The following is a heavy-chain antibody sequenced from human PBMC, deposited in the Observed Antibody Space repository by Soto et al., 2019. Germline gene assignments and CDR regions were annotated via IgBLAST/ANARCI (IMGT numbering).Heavy chain of an antibody. D-gene: IGHD6-13*01. CDR3: ARDNGGGHSSSWYNPRLVYYYYGMDV. CDR1: GFTFSSYG. J-gene: IGHJ6*02. Sequence: PGGSLRLSCAASGFTFSSYGMHWVRQAPGKGLEWVAVIWYDESNKYYADSVKGRFTISRDNSKNTLYLQMNSLRAEDTAVYYCARDNGGGHSSSWYNPRLVYYYYGMDVWGQGTTVTVSS. V-gene: IGHV3-33*01. CDR2: IWYDESNK.